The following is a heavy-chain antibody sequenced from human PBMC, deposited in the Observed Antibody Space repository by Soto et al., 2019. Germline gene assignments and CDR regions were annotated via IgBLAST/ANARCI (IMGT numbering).Heavy chain of an antibody. D-gene: IGHD2-8*02. CDR1: GGSFSGYY. V-gene: IGHV4-34*01. CDR3: ARGGGVYYFDY. CDR2: INHSGST. J-gene: IGHJ4*02. Sequence: PSETLSLTCAVYGGSFSGYYWSWIRQPPGKGLEWIGEINHSGSTNYNPSLKSRVTISVDTSKSQFSLKLSSVTAADTAVYYCARGGGVYYFDYWGQGTLVTVSS.